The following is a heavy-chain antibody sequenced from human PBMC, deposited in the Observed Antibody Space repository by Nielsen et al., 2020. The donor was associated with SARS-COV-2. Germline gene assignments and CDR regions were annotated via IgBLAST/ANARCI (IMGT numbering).Heavy chain of an antibody. V-gene: IGHV3-21*01. CDR2: ISSSSSYI. D-gene: IGHD6-13*01. CDR3: AGIAAAGLGDYYYGMDV. Sequence: WGSLRLSCAASGFTFSSYSMNWVRQAPGKGLEWVSSISSSSSYIYYADSVKGRFTISRDNAKNSLYLQMNSLRAEDTAVYYCAGIAAAGLGDYYYGMDVWGQGTTVTVSS. J-gene: IGHJ6*02. CDR1: GFTFSSYS.